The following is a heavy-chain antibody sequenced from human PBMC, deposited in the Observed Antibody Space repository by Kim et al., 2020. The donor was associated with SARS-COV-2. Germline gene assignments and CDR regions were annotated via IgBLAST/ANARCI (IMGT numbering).Heavy chain of an antibody. D-gene: IGHD6-13*01. Sequence: AAPVKGRFTISRDDSKNTLYLQMNSLKTEDTAVYYCTTDQFFDSSSWGDYWGQGTLVTVSS. J-gene: IGHJ4*02. V-gene: IGHV3-15*01. CDR3: TTDQFFDSSSWGDY.